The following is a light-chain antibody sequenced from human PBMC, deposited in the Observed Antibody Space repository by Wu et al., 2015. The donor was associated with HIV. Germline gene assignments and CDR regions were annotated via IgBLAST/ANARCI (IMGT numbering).Light chain of an antibody. J-gene: IGKJ1*01. CDR1: QGISSY. V-gene: IGKV1-8*01. CDR3: QQYNTAPWT. Sequence: AIRITQSPSSLSASTGDRVTITCRASQGISSYLAWYQQKPGKAPKLLIYAASTLQSGVPSRFSGSGSGTDFTLTISCLQSEDFATYYCQQYNTAPWTFGQGTKVEMK. CDR2: AAS.